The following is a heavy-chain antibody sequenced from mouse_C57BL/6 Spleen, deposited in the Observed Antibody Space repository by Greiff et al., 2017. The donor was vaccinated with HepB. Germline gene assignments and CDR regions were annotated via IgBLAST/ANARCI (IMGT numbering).Heavy chain of an antibody. CDR1: GYTFTSYW. J-gene: IGHJ3*01. Sequence: VKLQQPGAELVKPGASVKMSCKASGYTFTSYWITWVKQRPGQGLEWIGDIYPGSGSTNYNEKFKSKATLTVDTSSSTAYMQLSSLTSEDSAVYYCARWPSYGNSFAYWGQGTLVTVSA. CDR2: IYPGSGST. D-gene: IGHD2-10*01. V-gene: IGHV1-55*01. CDR3: ARWPSYGNSFAY.